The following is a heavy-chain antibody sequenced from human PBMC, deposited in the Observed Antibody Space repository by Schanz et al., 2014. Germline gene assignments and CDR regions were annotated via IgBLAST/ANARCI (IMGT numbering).Heavy chain of an antibody. CDR2: ISYDGNTK. D-gene: IGHD2-15*01. V-gene: IGHV3-30*18. Sequence: QVQLVESGGGVVQPGRSLRLSCAASRFTFSNYGLHWVRQAPGKGLEWVTVISYDGNTKYYADSVKGRFTISRDNSDNTLFLQMNSLRAEATAVYYCAKVREWWPYYFDYWGQGTLVTVSS. J-gene: IGHJ4*02. CDR1: RFTFSNYG. CDR3: AKVREWWPYYFDY.